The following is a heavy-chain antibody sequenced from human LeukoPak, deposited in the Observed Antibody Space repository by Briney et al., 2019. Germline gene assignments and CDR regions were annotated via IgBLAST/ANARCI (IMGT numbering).Heavy chain of an antibody. D-gene: IGHD1-20*01. CDR1: GGSISSYY. V-gene: IGHV4-59*01. CDR3: ARGWSDNWNDGSLYDY. J-gene: IGHJ4*02. CDR2: IYYSGST. Sequence: SETLSPPCTVSGGSISSYYWSWIRQPPGKGLGWIGDIYYSGSTNYNPSLKSRVTISVDTSKNQFSLKLSSVTAADTAVYYCARGWSDNWNDGSLYDYWGQGTLVTVSS.